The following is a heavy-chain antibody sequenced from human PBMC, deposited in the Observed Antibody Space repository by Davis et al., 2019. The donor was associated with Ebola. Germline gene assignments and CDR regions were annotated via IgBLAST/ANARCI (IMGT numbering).Heavy chain of an antibody. Sequence: PGGSLRLSCAASGFTFSSYAMSWVRQAPGKGLEWVSAISGSGGSTYYADSVKGRFTISRDNSKNTRYLQMNSLRAEDTAVYYCAKGTTMIVVVISDYWGQGTLVTVSS. V-gene: IGHV3-23*01. CDR2: ISGSGGST. CDR1: GFTFSSYA. CDR3: AKGTTMIVVVISDY. J-gene: IGHJ4*02. D-gene: IGHD3-22*01.